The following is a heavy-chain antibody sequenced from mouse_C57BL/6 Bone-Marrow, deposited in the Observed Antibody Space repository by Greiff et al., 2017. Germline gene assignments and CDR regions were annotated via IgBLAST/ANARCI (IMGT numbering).Heavy chain of an antibody. Sequence: QVQLQQSGAELVMPGASVKLSCKASGYTFPSYWMHWVKQRPGPGLEWIGEIDPSDSYTNSNQKFKGKSPLTVDKSSSKAYMQLSSLTSEDAAVYYCAREGIYGSSQYYFDYWGQGTTLTVAS. CDR2: IDPSDSYT. CDR3: AREGIYGSSQYYFDY. D-gene: IGHD1-1*01. CDR1: GYTFPSYW. J-gene: IGHJ2*01. V-gene: IGHV1-69*01.